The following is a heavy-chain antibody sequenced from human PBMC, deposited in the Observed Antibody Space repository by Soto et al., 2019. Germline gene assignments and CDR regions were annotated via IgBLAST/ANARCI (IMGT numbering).Heavy chain of an antibody. CDR2: ISSSSSTI. CDR3: ARDSGYSYGPFDY. CDR1: GFTFSSYS. Sequence: EVQLVESGGGLVQPGGSLRLSCAASGFTFSSYSMNWVRQAPGKGLEWVSYISSSSSTIYYADSVKGRFTISRDNAKNSLYLQMNSLRAEDTAVYYCARDSGYSYGPFDYWGQGTLVPVSS. V-gene: IGHV3-48*01. J-gene: IGHJ4*02. D-gene: IGHD5-18*01.